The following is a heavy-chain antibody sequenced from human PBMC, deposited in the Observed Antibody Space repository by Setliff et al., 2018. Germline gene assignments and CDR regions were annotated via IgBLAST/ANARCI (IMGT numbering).Heavy chain of an antibody. V-gene: IGHV1-18*01. J-gene: IGHJ4*02. CDR1: GYTFTSYG. CDR3: ARGAPGRYCSGGSCSYFDY. D-gene: IGHD2-15*01. Sequence: ASVKVSRKASGYTFTSYGISWVRQAPGQGLEWMGWISAYNGNTGYAQNLQGRVTMTTDTSTSTAYMELSSLRSEDTAVYYCARGAPGRYCSGGSCSYFDYWDQGILVTV. CDR2: ISAYNGNT.